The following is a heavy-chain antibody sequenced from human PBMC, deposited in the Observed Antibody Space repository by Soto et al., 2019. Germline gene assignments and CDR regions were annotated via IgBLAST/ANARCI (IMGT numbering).Heavy chain of an antibody. CDR3: ARLLTGYYTESGVDP. Sequence: QVQLQESGPGLVKPSQTLSLTCTVSGGSISSGGYYWSWIRQHPGKGLEWMGYIYYSGSTYYNPSLKNRVTIAVDTSKNQFSLKLSAVTAADTAVYYCARLLTGYYTESGVDPWGQGTRVTFSS. D-gene: IGHD3-9*01. J-gene: IGHJ5*02. CDR2: IYYSGST. CDR1: GGSISSGGYY. V-gene: IGHV4-31*03.